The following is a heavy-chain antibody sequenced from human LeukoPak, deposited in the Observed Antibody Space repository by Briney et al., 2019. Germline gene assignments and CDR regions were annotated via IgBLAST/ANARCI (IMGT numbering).Heavy chain of an antibody. J-gene: IGHJ4*02. CDR3: ASHYYDSSGYYRLFDY. D-gene: IGHD3-22*01. Sequence: GGSLRLSCAASGFTFSSYAMSWVRQAPGKGLEWVSAISGSGGSTYYADSVKGRFTISRDNSKNTLYLQMNSLRAEDTAVYYCASHYYDSSGYYRLFDYWGQGTLVTVSS. CDR2: ISGSGGST. CDR1: GFTFSSYA. V-gene: IGHV3-23*01.